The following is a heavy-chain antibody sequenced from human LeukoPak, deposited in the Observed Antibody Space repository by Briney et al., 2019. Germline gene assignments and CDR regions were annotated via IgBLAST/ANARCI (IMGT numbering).Heavy chain of an antibody. V-gene: IGHV4-59*01. CDR2: IYYSGST. CDR3: ARDQGSNWFDP. CDR1: GGSISSYY. Sequence: SETLSLTCTVSGGSISSYYWSWIRQPPGKGLEWIGYIYYSGSTNYNPSLKSRVTISVDTSKNQFSLKLSSVTAADTAVYYCARDQGSNWFDPWGQGTLVTVSS. J-gene: IGHJ5*02.